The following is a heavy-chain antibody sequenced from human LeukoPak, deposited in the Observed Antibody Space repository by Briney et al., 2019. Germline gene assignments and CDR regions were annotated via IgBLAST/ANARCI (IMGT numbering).Heavy chain of an antibody. CDR3: TTPQPRYYYDSSGYLRNNDY. CDR2: IRSKANSYAT. Sequence: GGSLRLSCAASGFTFSGSAMHWVRQASGKGLEWVGRIRSKANSYATAYAASVKGRFTISRDDSKNTAYLQMNSLKTEDTAVYYCTTPQPRYYYDSSGYLRNNDYWGQGTLVTVSS. CDR1: GFTFSGSA. D-gene: IGHD3-22*01. V-gene: IGHV3-73*01. J-gene: IGHJ4*02.